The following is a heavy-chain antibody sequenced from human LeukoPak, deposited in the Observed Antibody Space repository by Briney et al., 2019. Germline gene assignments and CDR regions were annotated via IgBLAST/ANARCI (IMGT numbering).Heavy chain of an antibody. CDR3: ARLVGGYPYYYYYMDV. CDR2: INHSGST. D-gene: IGHD5-12*01. CDR1: GGSFSGYY. Sequence: SETLSLTCAVYGGSFSGYYWSWIRQPPGKGLEWIGEINHSGSTNYNPSLKSRVTISVDTSKNQFSLKLSSVTAADTAVYYCARLVGGYPYYYYYMDVWGKGTTVTISS. V-gene: IGHV4-34*01. J-gene: IGHJ6*03.